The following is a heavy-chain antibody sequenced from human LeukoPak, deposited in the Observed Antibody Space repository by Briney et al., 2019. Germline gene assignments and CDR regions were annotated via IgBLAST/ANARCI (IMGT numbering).Heavy chain of an antibody. CDR2: IWYDGSNK. V-gene: IGHV3-33*01. J-gene: IGHJ4*02. D-gene: IGHD1-26*01. CDR3: ARDDHSGSYPDY. Sequence: GGSLRLSCAASGFTFSSYGMHWVRQAPGKGLEWVAVIWYDGSNKYYADSVKGRFTISRDNSKNTLYLQMNSLRAEDTAVYYCARDDHSGSYPDYWGQGTLVSVSS. CDR1: GFTFSSYG.